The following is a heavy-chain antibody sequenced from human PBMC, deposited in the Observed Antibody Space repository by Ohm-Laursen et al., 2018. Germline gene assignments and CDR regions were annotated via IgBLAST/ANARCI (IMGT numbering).Heavy chain of an antibody. D-gene: IGHD2-8*01. CDR3: ADPPNRDF. CDR1: GFTFSSYA. Sequence: SLRLSCSASGFTFSSYAMSWVRQTPGKSLECISTISGSGASSHYADSVKGRFTISRDNAKNTLYLQMNSLRAEDTAVYYCADPPNRDFWGQGTLVTVSS. J-gene: IGHJ4*02. CDR2: ISGSGASS. V-gene: IGHV3-23*01.